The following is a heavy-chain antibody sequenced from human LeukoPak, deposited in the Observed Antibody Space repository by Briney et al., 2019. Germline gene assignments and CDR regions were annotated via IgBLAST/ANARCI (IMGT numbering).Heavy chain of an antibody. J-gene: IGHJ4*02. V-gene: IGHV4-39*01. CDR2: IYYSGST. D-gene: IGHD3-10*01. CDR1: GGSISTSTYY. Sequence: SETLSLTCTVSGGSISTSTYYWGWIRQPPGKGLEWIGTIYYSGSTYYNPSLRSRVTISVDTSKNQFSLKMSSVTAADTAVYYCAKGYGSFDYWGQGTLATVSS. CDR3: AKGYGSFDY.